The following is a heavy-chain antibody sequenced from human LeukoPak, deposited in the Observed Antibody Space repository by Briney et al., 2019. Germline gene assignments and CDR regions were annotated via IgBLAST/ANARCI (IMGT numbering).Heavy chain of an antibody. CDR1: GASVSSNY. V-gene: IGHV4-4*07. J-gene: IGHJ4*02. CDR3: ARIRRHTGDRYADDS. Sequence: PSETLSLTCTVSGASVSSNYWSWIRQSAARGLEWLGRISVSDGTNYNPSLKGRVSMSVDASKNQFSLILTSATAADTAVYYCARIRRHTGDRYADDSWGQGKLVTVSS. CDR2: ISVSDGT. D-gene: IGHD2-8*02.